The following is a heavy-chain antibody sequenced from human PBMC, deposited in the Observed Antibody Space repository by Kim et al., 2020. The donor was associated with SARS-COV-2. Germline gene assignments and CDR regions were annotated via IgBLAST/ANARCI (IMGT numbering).Heavy chain of an antibody. Sequence: SVKVSCKASGGIFTNYPISWLRRAPGQGLEWMGRITPMLDVANYAQRFQGRVTITEDKSTSTAYMELGSLTSDDTAVYYCARRCLGLSCPKGVSLDSWGQGTLVTVS. J-gene: IGHJ4*02. CDR1: GGIFTNYP. CDR3: ARRCLGLSCPKGVSLDS. V-gene: IGHV1-69*02. D-gene: IGHD2-8*01. CDR2: ITPMLDVA.